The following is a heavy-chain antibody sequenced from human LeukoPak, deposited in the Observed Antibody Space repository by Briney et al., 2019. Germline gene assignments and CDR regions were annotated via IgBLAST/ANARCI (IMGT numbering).Heavy chain of an antibody. J-gene: IGHJ4*02. CDR1: GVSFDDYY. CDR2: INHSGYT. D-gene: IGHD2-21*02. V-gene: IGHV4-34*01. CDR3: TRMTAGHDY. Sequence: SQTLSLTCAVSGVSFDDYYWSWVRQTPGKGLEWIGEINHSGYTNDSPSLKSRVTLSIDTSRKQFSLNLTSVTVADRGIYYCTRMTAGHDYWGQGTLVTVSS.